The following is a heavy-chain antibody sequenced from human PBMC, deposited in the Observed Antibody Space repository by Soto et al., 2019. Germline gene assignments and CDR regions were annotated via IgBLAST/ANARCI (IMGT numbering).Heavy chain of an antibody. D-gene: IGHD6-13*01. CDR1: EGTFNSYA. J-gene: IGHJ4*02. CDR2: IIPYYNTL. Sequence: QAQVVQSGAEVRKPGSSVKLSCKASEGTFNSYAIAWVRQAPGQGLEWMGGIIPYYNTLNYAQKFQDRVTITADDSTHTVYMELSSLRSDDTAVYFCASGASRWYPYFFDSWAQGTLVTVSS. V-gene: IGHV1-69*01. CDR3: ASGASRWYPYFFDS.